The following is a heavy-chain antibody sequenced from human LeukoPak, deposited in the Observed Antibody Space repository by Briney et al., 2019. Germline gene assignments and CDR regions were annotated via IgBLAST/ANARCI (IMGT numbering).Heavy chain of an antibody. D-gene: IGHD3-10*01. J-gene: IGHJ5*02. CDR3: ARDAFGELPMNWFDT. V-gene: IGHV3-30-3*01. Sequence: GGSLRLSCAASGFTFSSYAMHWVRQAPGKGLEWVAVISYDGSNKYYADSVKGRFTISRDNSKNTLYLQMNSLRAEDTAMYYCARDAFGELPMNWFDTWGQGTLVTVSS. CDR2: ISYDGSNK. CDR1: GFTFSSYA.